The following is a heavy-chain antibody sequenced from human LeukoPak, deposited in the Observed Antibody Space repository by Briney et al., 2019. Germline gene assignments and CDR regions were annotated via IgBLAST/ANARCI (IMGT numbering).Heavy chain of an antibody. CDR3: ARHNYGNYGYFDY. CDR2: IYYSGST. CDR1: GGSISSYY. Sequence: SETLSLTCTVSGGSISSYYWSWIRQPPGKGLEWIGYIYYSGSTNYNPSLKSRVTISVDTSKNQFPLKLSSVTAADTAVYYCARHNYGNYGYFDYWGQGTLVTVSS. J-gene: IGHJ4*02. D-gene: IGHD4-11*01. V-gene: IGHV4-59*08.